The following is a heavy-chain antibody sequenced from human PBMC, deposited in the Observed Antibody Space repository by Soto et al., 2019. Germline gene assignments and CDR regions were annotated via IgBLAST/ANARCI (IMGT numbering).Heavy chain of an antibody. CDR3: ATLFGMGDRGRDFYCYGMDV. Sequence: PGESLKISCKGSGYSFTTYWIAWVRQMPGKGLEWMGIIYPGDSDTRYNPSFQGQVSISADKSSSTAYLQWSCLKASDTAIYYCATLFGMGDRGRDFYCYGMDVWGQGTTVTVSS. CDR2: IYPGDSDT. J-gene: IGHJ6*02. V-gene: IGHV5-51*01. D-gene: IGHD3-16*01. CDR1: GYSFTTYW.